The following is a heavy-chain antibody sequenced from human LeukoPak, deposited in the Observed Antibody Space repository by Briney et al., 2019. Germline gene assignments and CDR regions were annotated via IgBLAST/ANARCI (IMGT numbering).Heavy chain of an antibody. J-gene: IGHJ4*02. CDR1: GGSFSGYY. Sequence: AETLSLTCAVYGGSFSGYYWSWIRQPPGKGLECIGEINHSGSTNYNPSLKSRVTISVDTSKNQFSLKLSSVTAADTAVYYCARGTVMVRGVTSFDYWGQGTLVTVSS. D-gene: IGHD3-10*01. V-gene: IGHV4-34*01. CDR3: ARGTVMVRGVTSFDY. CDR2: INHSGST.